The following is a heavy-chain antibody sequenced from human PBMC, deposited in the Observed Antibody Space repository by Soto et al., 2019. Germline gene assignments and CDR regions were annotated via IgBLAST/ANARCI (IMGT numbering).Heavy chain of an antibody. V-gene: IGHV4-59*08. CDR1: GGSISSYY. J-gene: IGHJ4*02. CDR2: IYYSGST. CDR3: ARHNYGSGSTYFDY. Sequence: QVQLQESGPGLVKPSETLSLTCTVSGGSISSYYWSWIRQPPGKGLEWIGYIYYSGSTNYNPSLKRRVTKTVDTSKNQCPRKLKSITAADTAVYYCARHNYGSGSTYFDYWGQGTLVTVSS. D-gene: IGHD3-10*01.